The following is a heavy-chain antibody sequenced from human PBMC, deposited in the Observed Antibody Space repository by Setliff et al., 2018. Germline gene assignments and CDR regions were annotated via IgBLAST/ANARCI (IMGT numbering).Heavy chain of an antibody. CDR2: MYFSGST. Sequence: SETLSLTCTVSGGSISTNSYYWGWIRQPPGKGLEWIGSMYFSGSTYYNPSLKSRVTISEDTSKNQFSLKLSSVTAADTAVYYCARGGGYDRSGYYPFDYWGQGTPVTVSS. D-gene: IGHD3-22*01. J-gene: IGHJ4*02. V-gene: IGHV4-39*07. CDR3: ARGGGYDRSGYYPFDY. CDR1: GGSISTNSYY.